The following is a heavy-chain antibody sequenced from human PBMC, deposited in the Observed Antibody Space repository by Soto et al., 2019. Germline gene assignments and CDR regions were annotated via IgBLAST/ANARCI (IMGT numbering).Heavy chain of an antibody. CDR3: ALPAYCGGDCYRGRYFQH. J-gene: IGHJ1*01. D-gene: IGHD2-21*02. CDR2: FDPEDGET. CDR1: GYTLTELS. V-gene: IGHV1-24*01. Sequence: ASVKVSCKVSGYTLTELSMHWVRQAPGKGLEWMGGFDPEDGETIYAQKFQGRVTMTEDTSTDTAYMELSSLRSEDTAVYYCALPAYCGGDCYRGRYFQHWGQGTLVTVSS.